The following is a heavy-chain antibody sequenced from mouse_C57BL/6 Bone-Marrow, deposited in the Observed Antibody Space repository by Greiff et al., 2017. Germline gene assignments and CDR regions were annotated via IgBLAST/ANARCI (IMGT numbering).Heavy chain of an antibody. V-gene: IGHV5-9-1*02. Sequence: LVESGEGLVKPGGSLKLSCAASGFTFSSYAMSWVRQTPEKRLEWVAYISSGGDYIYYADTVKGRFTISRDNARNTLYLQMSSLKSEDTAMYYCTRERGYGSSPYYFDYWGQGTTLTDSS. CDR2: ISSGGDYI. CDR1: GFTFSSYA. CDR3: TRERGYGSSPYYFDY. J-gene: IGHJ2*01. D-gene: IGHD1-1*01.